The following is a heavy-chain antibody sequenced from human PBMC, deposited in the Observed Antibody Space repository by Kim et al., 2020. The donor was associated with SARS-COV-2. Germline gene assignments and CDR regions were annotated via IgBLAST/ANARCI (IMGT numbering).Heavy chain of an antibody. V-gene: IGHV3-48*02. J-gene: IGHJ4*02. CDR1: GFTFSGYA. CDR2: ISSTASTI. CDR3: ASSGYYIDF. Sequence: GGSLRLSCAASGFTFSGYAMTWVRQAPGKGLEWVSFISSTASTIYYADSVEGRFTISRDNAKNSVSLQMNSLRDEDTAIYYCASSGYYIDFWGQGTLITVSS. D-gene: IGHD5-12*01.